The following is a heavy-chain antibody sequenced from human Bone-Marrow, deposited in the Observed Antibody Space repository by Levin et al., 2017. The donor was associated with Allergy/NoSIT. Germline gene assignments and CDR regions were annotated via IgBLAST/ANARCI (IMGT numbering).Heavy chain of an antibody. CDR1: GAAFSTYY. Sequence: SQTLSLTCSVSGAAFSTYYWSWIRQPPGKGLEWIGYIHHSGSTNFHPSLQSRVSMSIDISKNQFSLKLTSVTAADTAMYYCARRAFSGWFDPWGQGTLVIVSS. CDR3: ARRAFSGWFDP. D-gene: IGHD6-25*01. CDR2: IHHSGST. J-gene: IGHJ5*01. V-gene: IGHV4-59*01.